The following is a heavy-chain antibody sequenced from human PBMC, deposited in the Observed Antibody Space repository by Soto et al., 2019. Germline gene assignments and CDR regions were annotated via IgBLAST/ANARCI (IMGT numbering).Heavy chain of an antibody. CDR1: GFTFSTYA. Sequence: GGSLRLSCAASGFTFSTYAMAWVRQAPGKGLEWVAVIWYDGSNKYYADSVKGRFTISRDNSKNSLYLQMNSLRAEDTAVYYCARDGKYYYDSSGYYYRYWGQGTLVTVSS. CDR2: IWYDGSNK. D-gene: IGHD3-22*01. J-gene: IGHJ4*02. CDR3: ARDGKYYYDSSGYYYRY. V-gene: IGHV3-33*08.